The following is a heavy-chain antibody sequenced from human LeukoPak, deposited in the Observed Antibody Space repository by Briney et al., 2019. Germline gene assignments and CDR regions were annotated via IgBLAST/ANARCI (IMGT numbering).Heavy chain of an antibody. CDR1: GFNFKDAW. J-gene: IGHJ4*02. D-gene: IGHD3-10*01. V-gene: IGHV3-15*07. Sequence: GGSLRLSCVVSGFNFKDAWMNWVRQAPGRGLEWIARIKTIADGGTREYAAPVKGRFIISRDDSRNMLYLQLNNLKTEDSAMYYCTSHYGSGGLWGQGTLVTVSS. CDR3: TSHYGSGGL. CDR2: IKTIADGGTR.